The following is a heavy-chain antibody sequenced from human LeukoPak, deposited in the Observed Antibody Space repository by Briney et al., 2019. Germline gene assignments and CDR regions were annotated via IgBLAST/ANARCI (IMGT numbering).Heavy chain of an antibody. CDR3: ARDLERTSFPFDP. CDR1: GGTFSSYT. Sequence: SVKVSCKASGGTFSSYTISWVRQAPGQGLEWMGRIIPILGIANYAQKFQGRVTITADKSTSTAYMELSSLRSEDTAVYYCARDLERTSFPFDPWGQGTLVTISS. CDR2: IIPILGIA. J-gene: IGHJ5*02. D-gene: IGHD1-1*01. V-gene: IGHV1-69*04.